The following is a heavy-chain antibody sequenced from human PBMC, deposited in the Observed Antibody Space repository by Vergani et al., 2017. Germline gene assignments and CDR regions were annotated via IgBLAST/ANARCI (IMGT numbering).Heavy chain of an antibody. CDR1: GYSFSSYD. V-gene: IGHV1-69*09. D-gene: IGHD2-21*02. Sequence: QVQLVQSGAEVKKPGASVKVSCRASGYSFSSYDISWVRQATGQGLEWMGRIIPVLGKTKYAQDFQGRLTITADTSTSTAYMELTSLRSQDTAVYYCARDPRGYGGDPEDYYY. CDR3: ARDPRGYGGDPEDYYY. J-gene: IGHJ6*01. CDR2: IIPVLGKT.